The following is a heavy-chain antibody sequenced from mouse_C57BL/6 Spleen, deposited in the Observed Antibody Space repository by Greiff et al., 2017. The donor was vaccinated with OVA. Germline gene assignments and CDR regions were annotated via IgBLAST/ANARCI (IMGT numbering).Heavy chain of an antibody. V-gene: IGHV1-50*01. CDR1: GYTFTSYW. Sequence: QVQLQQPGAELVKPGASVKLSCKASGYTFTSYWMQWVKQRPGQGLEWIGEIDPSDSYTNYNQKFKGKATLTVDTSSSTAYMQLSSLTSEDSAVYDCARGLRPGKYYFDYWGQGTTLTVSS. D-gene: IGHD1-2*01. CDR3: ARGLRPGKYYFDY. J-gene: IGHJ2*01. CDR2: IDPSDSYT.